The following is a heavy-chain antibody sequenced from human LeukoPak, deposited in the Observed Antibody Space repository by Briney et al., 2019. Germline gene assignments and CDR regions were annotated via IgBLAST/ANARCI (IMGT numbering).Heavy chain of an antibody. J-gene: IGHJ4*02. Sequence: GASEKVSCKASGYTFTSYYMHWVRQAPGQGLEWRGIINPGGGSTSYAQKYQGRVTMTRDTSTSTVYMELSSLRSEDTTVYYCASGILAYCGGECSIWDYWGQGTLVTVSS. CDR2: INPGGGST. V-gene: IGHV1-46*01. CDR1: GYTFTSYY. CDR3: ASGILAYCGGECSIWDY. D-gene: IGHD2-21*01.